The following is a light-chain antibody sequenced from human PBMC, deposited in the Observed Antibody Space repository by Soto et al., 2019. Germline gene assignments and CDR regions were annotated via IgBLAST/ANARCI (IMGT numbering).Light chain of an antibody. CDR3: AAWDAILNAVI. CDR1: SSNIGTYT. Sequence: QSVLTQPPSASGTPGQRVTISCSGSSSNIGTYTVNWYQQVPGTAPKLLIYSNNQRPSGVPDRFSGSKSGTSASLAISGLQSEDEADYYCAAWDAILNAVIFGGGTKLTVL. CDR2: SNN. V-gene: IGLV1-44*01. J-gene: IGLJ2*01.